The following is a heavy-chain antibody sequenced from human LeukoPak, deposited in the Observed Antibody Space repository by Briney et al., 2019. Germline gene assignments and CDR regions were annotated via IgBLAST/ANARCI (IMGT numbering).Heavy chain of an antibody. V-gene: IGHV4-59*01. Sequence: SETLSLTCTVSGGSISSYYWSWIRQPPGKGLEWIGYIYYSGSTNCNPSLKSRVTISVDTSKNQFSLKLSSVTAADTAVYYCARTARMATPPGYYFDYWGQGTLVTVSS. CDR3: ARTARMATPPGYYFDY. CDR2: IYYSGST. J-gene: IGHJ4*02. CDR1: GGSISSYY. D-gene: IGHD5-24*01.